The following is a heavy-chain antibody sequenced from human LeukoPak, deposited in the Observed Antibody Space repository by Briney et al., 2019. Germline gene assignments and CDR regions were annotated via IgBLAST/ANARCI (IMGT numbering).Heavy chain of an antibody. V-gene: IGHV3-11*04. CDR3: ARGADGVSSNSRGWFDP. Sequence: GGSLRLSCAASGFTFSDYYMSWIRQAPGKGLEWISYISSSDSPIYYADSVKGRFTISRDNARNSLYLQMNTLRAEDTAVYSCARGADGVSSNSRGWFDPWGQGTLVTVSS. CDR1: GFTFSDYY. D-gene: IGHD2-15*01. J-gene: IGHJ5*02. CDR2: ISSSDSPI.